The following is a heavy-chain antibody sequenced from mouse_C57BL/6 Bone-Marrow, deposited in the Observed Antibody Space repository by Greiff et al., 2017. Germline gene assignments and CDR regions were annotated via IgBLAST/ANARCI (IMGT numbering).Heavy chain of an antibody. V-gene: IGHV1-20*01. CDR3: ARVGFHYVSSYGDYYAMDY. D-gene: IGHD1-1*01. J-gene: IGHJ4*01. CDR2: INPYNGDT. Sequence: EVKLQESGPELVKPGDSVKISCKASGYSFTGYFMNWVMQSHGKSLEWIGRINPYNGDTFYNQKFKGKATLTVDKSSSTAHMGLRSLTSEDSAVYYCARVGFHYVSSYGDYYAMDYWGQGTSVTVSS. CDR1: GYSFTGYF.